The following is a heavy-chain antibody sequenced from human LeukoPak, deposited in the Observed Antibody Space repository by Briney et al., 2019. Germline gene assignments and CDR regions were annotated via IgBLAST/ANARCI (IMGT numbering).Heavy chain of an antibody. CDR2: ISRSGSTK. V-gene: IGHV3-11*04. Sequence: GGSLRLSCAASGFTFSDYNMRWIRQAPGKGLEWVSSISRSGSTKYYADSVKGRFTISRDNAKNSLFLQMNSLRAEDTAVYYCAKGAGYSYGYEVDYWGQGTLVTVSS. CDR1: GFTFSDYN. D-gene: IGHD5-18*01. J-gene: IGHJ4*02. CDR3: AKGAGYSYGYEVDY.